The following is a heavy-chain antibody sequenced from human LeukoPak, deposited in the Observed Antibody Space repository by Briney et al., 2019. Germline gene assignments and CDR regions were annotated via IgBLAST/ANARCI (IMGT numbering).Heavy chain of an antibody. Sequence: GGSLRLSCAASGFTFSSYAMTWVRQTPGKGLEWVSAISGSGSSSYYADSVRGRFTISRDNSKNTLYLQMNSLRAEDTAVYSCAKARVAYYDSSGGWYFDYWGQGTLVTVSS. V-gene: IGHV3-23*01. CDR1: GFTFSSYA. CDR2: ISGSGSSS. J-gene: IGHJ4*02. CDR3: AKARVAYYDSSGGWYFDY. D-gene: IGHD3-22*01.